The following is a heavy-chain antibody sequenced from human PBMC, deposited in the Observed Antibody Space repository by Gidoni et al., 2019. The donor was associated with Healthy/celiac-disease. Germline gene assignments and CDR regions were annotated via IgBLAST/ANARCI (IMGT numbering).Heavy chain of an antibody. CDR2: ISGSGGST. J-gene: IGHJ2*01. CDR3: AKVAGLDLRGFILGYFDL. V-gene: IGHV3-23*01. CDR1: GFPFRSYA. D-gene: IGHD2-8*02. Sequence: EVQLLESGGGLVQPGGSLRLSCAASGFPFRSYALSWVRQAPGKGLEWVSAISGSGGSTYYADSVKGRFTIARDNSKNTLYLQMNSLRAEDTAVYYCAKVAGLDLRGFILGYFDLWGRGTLVTVSS.